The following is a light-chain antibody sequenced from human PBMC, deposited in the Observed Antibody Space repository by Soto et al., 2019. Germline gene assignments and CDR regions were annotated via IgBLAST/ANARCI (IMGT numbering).Light chain of an antibody. V-gene: IGKV3-15*01. CDR1: QSVSSN. Sequence: EIVRTKSPATLSVSPEERATLSCRARQSVSSNLAWYQQKPGQAPRLLIYGATTRATGIPARFSGSGSGTAFTLTISSLQSEDVAVYYCQQYNNLPLTFGQGTKLEIK. CDR3: QQYNNLPLT. CDR2: GAT. J-gene: IGKJ2*01.